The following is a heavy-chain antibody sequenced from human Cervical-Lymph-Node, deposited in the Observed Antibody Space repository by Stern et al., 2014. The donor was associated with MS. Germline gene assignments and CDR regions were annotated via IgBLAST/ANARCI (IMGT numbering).Heavy chain of an antibody. V-gene: IGHV5-51*01. Sequence: EVQLVEPGAEVKKPGESLKISCKGSGYSFTANWIAWGRQMPGKGLEWMGIIYPGDSDTRYSPSFQGQVTISADKSISTAYLQWSSLKASDTAMYYCARDYGDYAFDYWGQGTLVTVSS. CDR1: GYSFTANW. CDR3: ARDYGDYAFDY. J-gene: IGHJ4*02. D-gene: IGHD4-17*01. CDR2: IYPGDSDT.